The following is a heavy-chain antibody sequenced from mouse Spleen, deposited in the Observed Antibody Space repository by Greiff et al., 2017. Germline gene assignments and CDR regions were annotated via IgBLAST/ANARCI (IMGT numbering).Heavy chain of an antibody. CDR2: IDPSDSYT. CDR3: AKGTGPHYFDY. CDR1: GYTFTSYW. D-gene: IGHD4-1*01. V-gene: IGHV1-50*01. Sequence: VQLQQPGAELVKPGASVKLSCKASGYTFTSYWMQWVKQRPGQGLEWIGEIDPSDSYTNYNQKFKGKATLTVDTSSSTAYMRLSSLTSEDSAVYYCAKGTGPHYFDYWGQGTTLTVSS. J-gene: IGHJ2*01.